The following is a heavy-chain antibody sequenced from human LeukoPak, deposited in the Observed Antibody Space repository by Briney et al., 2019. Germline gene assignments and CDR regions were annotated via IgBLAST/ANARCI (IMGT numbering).Heavy chain of an antibody. CDR2: IYYSGST. J-gene: IGHJ4*02. V-gene: IGHV4-59*01. Sequence: SETLSLTCTVSGGSISSYYWSWIRQPPGKGLGWIGYIYYSGSTNYNPSLKSRVTISVDTPKNQFSLILSSVTASDTAMYSCATEHGTMVRGPAGFDDRGQGTLVTVSS. CDR3: ATEHGTMVRGPAGFDD. CDR1: GGSISSYY. D-gene: IGHD3-10*01.